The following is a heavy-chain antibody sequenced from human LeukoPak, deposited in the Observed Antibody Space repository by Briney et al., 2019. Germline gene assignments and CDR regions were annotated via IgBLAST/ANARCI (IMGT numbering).Heavy chain of an antibody. J-gene: IGHJ4*02. CDR2: IYYSGST. Sequence: PSETLSLTCTVSGGSISSSSYYWGWIRQPPGKGLEWIGSIYYSGSTDYSPSLMSRVTMSVDTSKNQFSMNLTYVTAADTAVYFCARQGRGIVGPYLDYWGQGTLVTVSS. CDR3: ARQGRGIVGPYLDY. CDR1: GGSISSSSYY. D-gene: IGHD1-26*01. V-gene: IGHV4-39*01.